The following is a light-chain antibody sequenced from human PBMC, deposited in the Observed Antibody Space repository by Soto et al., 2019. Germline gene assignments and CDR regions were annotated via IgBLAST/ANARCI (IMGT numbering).Light chain of an antibody. CDR2: GAS. J-gene: IGKJ1*01. Sequence: VLTQSPGTLSLSPGERATLSCRASQSVSSSYLAWYQQKPGQAPRLLIYGASSRATGIPCRFSGSGSGTDFTLTISRLEPEDFAVYYCQQYGSSPVTFGQGTKVDIK. V-gene: IGKV3-20*01. CDR3: QQYGSSPVT. CDR1: QSVSSSY.